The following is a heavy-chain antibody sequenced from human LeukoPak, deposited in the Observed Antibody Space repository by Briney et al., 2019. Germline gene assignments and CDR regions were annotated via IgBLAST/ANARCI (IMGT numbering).Heavy chain of an antibody. V-gene: IGHV3-9*01. J-gene: IGHJ4*02. CDR2: ISWNSGSI. D-gene: IGHD3-22*01. Sequence: QSGGSLRLSCAASGFTFDDYAMHWVRQAPGKGLEWVSGISWNSGSIGYADSVKGRFTISRDNAKNSLYLQMNSLRAEDTALYYCAKDSPNPDSSGSYFDYWGQGTLVTVSS. CDR1: GFTFDDYA. CDR3: AKDSPNPDSSGSYFDY.